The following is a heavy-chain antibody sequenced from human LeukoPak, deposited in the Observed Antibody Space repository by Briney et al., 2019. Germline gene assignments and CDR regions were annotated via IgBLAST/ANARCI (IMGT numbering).Heavy chain of an antibody. CDR3: ARGHCSGGSCYFSTYYFDY. D-gene: IGHD2-15*01. J-gene: IGHJ4*02. V-gene: IGHV3-72*01. Sequence: PGGSLRLSCAASGFTFSDHYMDWVRQAPGKGLEWVGRTRNKANSYTTEYAASVKGRFTISRDDSKNSLYLQMNSLKTEDTAVYYCARGHCSGGSCYFSTYYFDYWGQGTLVTVSS. CDR1: GFTFSDHY. CDR2: TRNKANSYTT.